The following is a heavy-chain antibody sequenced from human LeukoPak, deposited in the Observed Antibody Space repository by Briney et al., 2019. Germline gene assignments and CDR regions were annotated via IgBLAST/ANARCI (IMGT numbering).Heavy chain of an antibody. J-gene: IGHJ4*02. D-gene: IGHD5/OR15-5a*01. CDR1: GFTFSSYA. V-gene: IGHV3-23*01. CDR3: AKDGVVSTIRPYFFDS. CDR2: VSGSGGIT. Sequence: PGGSLRLSCAASGFTFSSYAMSWGRQVPGKGLEWVSSVSGSGGITYYADSVKGRFTLSRDNSKNTVNLQMDSLRADDTAVYYCAKDGVVSTIRPYFFDSWGQGALVTVSS.